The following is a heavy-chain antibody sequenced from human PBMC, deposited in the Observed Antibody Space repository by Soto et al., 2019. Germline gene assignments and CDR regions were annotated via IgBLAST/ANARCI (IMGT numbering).Heavy chain of an antibody. Sequence: SETLSLTFTVSGGSISSSSYYWGLIRQPPGKGLEWIGSIYYSGRTNYPQPITSRLTISAHTSKNQLSLKLRHPTAEDTAVYYCARQVAARLLYYYGMDVWGQGTTVTVSS. CDR1: GGSISSSSYY. V-gene: IGHV4-39*01. CDR2: IYYSGRT. D-gene: IGHD6-6*01. CDR3: ARQVAARLLYYYGMDV. J-gene: IGHJ6*02.